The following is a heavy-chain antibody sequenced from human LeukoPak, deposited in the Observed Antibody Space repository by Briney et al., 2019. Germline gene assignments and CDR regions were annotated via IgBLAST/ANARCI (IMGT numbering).Heavy chain of an antibody. CDR2: INPNSGGT. Sequence: ASVPVSCKASGYTFTGYYMHWVRQAPGQGLEWMGWINPNSGGTKYAQKFQGRGTMTRDTSISTAYMELSSLRSDDTAVYYCARVWNYHDSSGYLEYFQEWGQGTLVTVSS. D-gene: IGHD3-22*01. J-gene: IGHJ1*01. CDR1: GYTFTGYY. CDR3: ARVWNYHDSSGYLEYFQE. V-gene: IGHV1-2*02.